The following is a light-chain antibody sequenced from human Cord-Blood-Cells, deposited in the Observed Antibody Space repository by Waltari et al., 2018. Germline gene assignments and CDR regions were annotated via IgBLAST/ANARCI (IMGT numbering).Light chain of an antibody. CDR3: SSYTSSSSWV. J-gene: IGLJ3*02. CDR2: HVS. V-gene: IGLV2-14*03. Sequence: QSALTQPASVSGSPGQSLPISCTGTSSDVGGYNYVSWYQQHPGKAPKLMIYHVSNRPSGVSNRFSGSKSGNTASLTISGLQAEDEADYYCSSYTSSSSWVFGGGTKLTVL. CDR1: SSDVGGYNY.